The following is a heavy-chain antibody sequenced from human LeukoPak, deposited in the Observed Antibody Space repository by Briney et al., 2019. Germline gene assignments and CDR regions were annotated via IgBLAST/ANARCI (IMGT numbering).Heavy chain of an antibody. J-gene: IGHJ3*02. V-gene: IGHV3-48*03. CDR2: ISSSGSTK. Sequence: PGGSLRLSCAASGFTFSNFEMNWVRQAPGEGLEWVSYISSSGSTKYYADSVKGRFTISRDNAKNSLYLQMNSLRAEDTAVYYCARIFSGGPTGHSFDIWGQGTMVTVSS. CDR1: GFTFSNFE. CDR3: ARIFSGGPTGHSFDI. D-gene: IGHD2-15*01.